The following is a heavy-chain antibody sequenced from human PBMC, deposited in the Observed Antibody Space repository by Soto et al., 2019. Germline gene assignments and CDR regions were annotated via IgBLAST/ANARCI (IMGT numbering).Heavy chain of an antibody. CDR1: GGSISSYY. V-gene: IGHV4-59*01. CDR2: IYYNGNT. CDR3: ATARTPHTYYFDY. Sequence: QVQLQESGPGLVKPSETLSPTCTVSGGSISSYYWSWIRQPPGKGLEWIGYIYYNGNTNYNPSLKSRITMSVDTAKNQFSLILRSVTAADTAVYYRATARTPHTYYFDYRGQGALVTVSS. J-gene: IGHJ4*02.